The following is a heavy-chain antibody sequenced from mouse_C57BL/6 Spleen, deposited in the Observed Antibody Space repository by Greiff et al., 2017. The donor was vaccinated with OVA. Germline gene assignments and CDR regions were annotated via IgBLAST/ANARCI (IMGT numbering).Heavy chain of an antibody. D-gene: IGHD3-2*02. CDR1: GFNIKDYY. J-gene: IGHJ4*01. CDR2: IDPEDGET. Sequence: EVQLQQSGAELVKPGASVKLSCTASGFNIKDYYMHWVKQRTEQGLEWIGRIDPEDGETKYAPKFPGKATITADTSSNTAYLQLSSLTSEDTAVYYCASPAQATAMDYWGQGTSVTVSS. CDR3: ASPAQATAMDY. V-gene: IGHV14-2*01.